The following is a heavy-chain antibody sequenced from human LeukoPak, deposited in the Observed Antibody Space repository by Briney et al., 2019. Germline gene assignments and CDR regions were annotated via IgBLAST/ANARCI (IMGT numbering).Heavy chain of an antibody. J-gene: IGHJ6*03. CDR3: ARNPWSGTYYYYYYMDV. CDR2: IKQDGSEK. CDR1: GFTFSSYW. V-gene: IGHV3-7*01. D-gene: IGHD3-3*01. Sequence: GGSLRLSCAASGFTFSSYWMSWVRQAPGKWLEWVANIKQDGSEKYYVDSVKGRFTISRDNAKNSLYLQMNSLRAEDTAVYYCARNPWSGTYYYYYYMDVWGKGTTVTVSS.